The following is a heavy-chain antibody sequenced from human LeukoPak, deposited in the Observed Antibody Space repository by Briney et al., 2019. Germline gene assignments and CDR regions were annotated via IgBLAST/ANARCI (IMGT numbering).Heavy chain of an antibody. Sequence: PSETPSLTCAVYGGPFSGYYWSWVRQPPGKGLEWIGEINHSRGTNYNPSLKSRVTTSVDTSKNQFSLNLSSVTAADTAVYYCARAGRSGGMYWGQGTLVTVSS. CDR3: ARAGRSGGMY. CDR1: GGPFSGYY. V-gene: IGHV4-34*01. CDR2: INHSRGT. J-gene: IGHJ4*02. D-gene: IGHD2-15*01.